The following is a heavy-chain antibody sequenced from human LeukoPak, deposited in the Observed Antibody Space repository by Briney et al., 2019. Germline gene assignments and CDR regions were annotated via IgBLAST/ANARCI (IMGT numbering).Heavy chain of an antibody. J-gene: IGHJ4*02. CDR1: GGSISSYY. Sequence: SETVSLTCTVSGGSISSYYWSWIRQPPGKGLEWIGYIYYSGSTNYNPALKSRVTISVDTSKNQFSLKLSSVTAADTALYYCARSYYDSSGYLDYWGQGTLVTVSS. V-gene: IGHV4-59*01. CDR2: IYYSGST. CDR3: ARSYYDSSGYLDY. D-gene: IGHD3-22*01.